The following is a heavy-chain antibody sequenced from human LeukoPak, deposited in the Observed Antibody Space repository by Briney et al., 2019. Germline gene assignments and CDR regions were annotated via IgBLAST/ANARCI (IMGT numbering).Heavy chain of an antibody. J-gene: IGHJ4*02. V-gene: IGHV3-7*01. Sequence: GGSLRLSCAASGFAFSSYWMSWVRQAPGKGLEWVANIKRDGREKYYVDSVKGRFTISRDNAVNSLYLQMNSLRAEDTAVYYCARDQNYYDTSGELYHDYWGQGTLVTVSS. D-gene: IGHD3-22*01. CDR2: IKRDGREK. CDR3: ARDQNYYDTSGELYHDY. CDR1: GFAFSSYW.